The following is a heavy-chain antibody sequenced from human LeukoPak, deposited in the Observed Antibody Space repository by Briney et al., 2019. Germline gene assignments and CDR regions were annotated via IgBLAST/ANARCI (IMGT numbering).Heavy chain of an antibody. D-gene: IGHD3-22*01. Sequence: GGSLRLSCAASGFTFSSYSMNWVRQAPGKGLEWVSSISSSSSYIYYADSVKGRFTISRDNAKNSLYLQMNTLRRDDTAVYYCAMGSSALTRYSSGWEGLFDNWGQGTLVTVSS. CDR2: ISSSSSYI. CDR3: AMGSSALTRYSSGWEGLFDN. CDR1: GFTFSSYS. J-gene: IGHJ4*02. V-gene: IGHV3-21*01.